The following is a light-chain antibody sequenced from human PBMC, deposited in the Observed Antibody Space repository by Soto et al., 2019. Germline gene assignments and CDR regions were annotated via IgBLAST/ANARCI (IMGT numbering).Light chain of an antibody. CDR1: QSVTSGF. J-gene: IGKJ2*01. CDR2: GAS. V-gene: IGKV3-20*01. Sequence: IVLTQSPGTLSLSPGKRATLSCRASQSVTSGFLAWYQQKPGQAPRLLIYGASNRATGIPDRFSGSGSGTDFTLTISRLEPEDFAVYYCQQYGSSVYTFGQGTKLEIK. CDR3: QQYGSSVYT.